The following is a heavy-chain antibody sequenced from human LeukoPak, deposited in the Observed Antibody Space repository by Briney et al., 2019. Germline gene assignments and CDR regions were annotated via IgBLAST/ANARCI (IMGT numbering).Heavy chain of an antibody. Sequence: SETLSLTCAVSGGSISSGGYSWSWIRQPPGKGLEWIGYIYHSGSTYYNPSLKSRVTISVDRSKNQFSLKLSSVTAADTAVYYCARGSYYDSCGYYRHNWFDPWGQGTLVTVSS. V-gene: IGHV4-30-2*01. J-gene: IGHJ5*02. D-gene: IGHD3-22*01. CDR3: ARGSYYDSCGYYRHNWFDP. CDR1: GGSISSGGYS. CDR2: IYHSGST.